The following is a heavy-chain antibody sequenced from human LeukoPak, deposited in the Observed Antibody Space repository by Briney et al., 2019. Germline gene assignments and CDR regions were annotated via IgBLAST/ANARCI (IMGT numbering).Heavy chain of an antibody. D-gene: IGHD1-7*01. J-gene: IGHJ6*03. CDR3: ARDRYNWNYEEYYYYMDV. Sequence: ASVKVSCKASGYTFTSYDISWVRQAPGQGLEWMGWISAYNGNTNYAQKLQGRVTMTTDTSTSTAYMELRSLKSDDTAVYYCARDRYNWNYEEYYYYMDVWGKGTTVTVSS. V-gene: IGHV1-18*01. CDR2: ISAYNGNT. CDR1: GYTFTSYD.